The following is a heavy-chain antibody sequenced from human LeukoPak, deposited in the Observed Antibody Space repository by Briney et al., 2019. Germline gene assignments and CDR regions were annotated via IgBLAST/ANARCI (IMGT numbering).Heavy chain of an antibody. CDR1: GGSFSGYY. CDR2: INHSGST. J-gene: IGHJ5*02. Sequence: PSEALSLTCAVYGGSFSGYYWSWIRQPPGKGLEWIGEINHSGSTNYNPSLKSRVTISVDTSKNQFSLKLSSVTAADTAVYYCARAPYSSYWFDPWGQGTLVTVSS. D-gene: IGHD3-16*01. CDR3: ARAPYSSYWFDP. V-gene: IGHV4-34*01.